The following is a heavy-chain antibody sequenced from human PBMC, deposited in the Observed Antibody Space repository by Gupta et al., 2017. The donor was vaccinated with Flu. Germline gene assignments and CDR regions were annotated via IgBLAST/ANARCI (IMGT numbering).Heavy chain of an antibody. CDR2: IYTGGNT. CDR3: ARGPNFDS. Sequence: EVQLVESGGGLVQPGGSLRLSCGLSGFRVGGTYMSWVRQAPGRGLEWVSGIYTGGNTIYADSVKGRFTISRDNSKNTVHLQMNSLRAEDTAGYFCARGPNFDSWGQGTMVTVSS. CDR1: GFRVGGTY. V-gene: IGHV3-66*02. J-gene: IGHJ3*01.